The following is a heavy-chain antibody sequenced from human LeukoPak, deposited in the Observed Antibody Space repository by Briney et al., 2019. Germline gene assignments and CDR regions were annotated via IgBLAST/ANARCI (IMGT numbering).Heavy chain of an antibody. J-gene: IGHJ4*02. CDR3: ARDEGDGGWPFDY. Sequence: PSETLSLTCTVSGGSISSYYWNWIRQPAGKGLEWIGRIYTSGRTWYNPSLKSRVTTSVDTSKNQFSLRLNSVTAADTAVYYCARDEGDGGWPFDYWGQGTLVTVSS. CDR1: GGSISSYY. D-gene: IGHD6-19*01. CDR2: IYTSGRT. V-gene: IGHV4-4*07.